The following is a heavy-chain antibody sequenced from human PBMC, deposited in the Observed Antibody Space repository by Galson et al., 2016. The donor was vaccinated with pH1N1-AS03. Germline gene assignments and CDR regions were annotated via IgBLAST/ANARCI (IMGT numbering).Heavy chain of an antibody. D-gene: IGHD4/OR15-4a*01. J-gene: IGHJ6*02. CDR3: ARVSAGLTGYYYAMDV. V-gene: IGHV1-46*01. CDR1: GYTYTSYY. CDR2: INPSDGNT. Sequence: SGYTYTSYYIHWVRQAPGQGREWMGIINPSDGNTNYAQRFQGRVTMTRDTSTSTVYMELSSLRSDDTAVYYCARVSAGLTGYYYAMDVWGQGTTVTVSS.